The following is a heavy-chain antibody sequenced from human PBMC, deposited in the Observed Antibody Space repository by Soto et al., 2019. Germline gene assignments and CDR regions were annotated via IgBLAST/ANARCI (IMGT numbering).Heavy chain of an antibody. J-gene: IGHJ4*02. V-gene: IGHV3-74*01. CDR2: INSDGSAT. CDR3: TRDKKRDYYFDF. Sequence: CLRLSCAASGFTFSNYWMHWVRQVPGKGLVWVSRINSDGSATTYADSVKGRFTISRDNAKNTLYLRMNSLRAEDTAVYFCTRDKKRDYYFDFWGLGALVTVSS. D-gene: IGHD6-25*01. CDR1: GFTFSNYW.